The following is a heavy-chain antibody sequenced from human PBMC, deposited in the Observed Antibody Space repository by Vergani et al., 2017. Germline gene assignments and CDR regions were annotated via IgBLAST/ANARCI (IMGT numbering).Heavy chain of an antibody. V-gene: IGHV4-34*01. CDR2: INHSGST. J-gene: IGHJ5*02. CDR1: GGSFSGYY. Sequence: QVQLQQWGAGLLKPSETLSLTCAVYGGSFSGYYWSWIRQPPGKGLEWIGEINHSGSTNYNPSLKSRVTISVDTSKNQFSLKLSSVTAADTAVYYCARASLRRGWFDPWGQGTLVTVSS. CDR3: ARASLRRGWFDP.